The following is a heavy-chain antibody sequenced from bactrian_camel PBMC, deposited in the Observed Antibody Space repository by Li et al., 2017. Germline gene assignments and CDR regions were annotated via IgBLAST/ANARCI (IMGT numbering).Heavy chain of an antibody. CDR3: GIRMDIPSLTFFAWKEWRLYTY. J-gene: IGHJ4*01. V-gene: IGHV3S6*01. CDR2: ISTGGSAA. D-gene: IGHD2*01. Sequence: VQLVESGGGLVQAGGSLRLSCAASGYLSRRYWMTWFRQAPGQEREGVACISTGGSAAYYGDSVKGRFTISKDNAKNTHDLQMNSLKPDDAAMYYCGIRMDIPSLTFFAWKEWRLYTYWGQGTQVTVS. CDR1: GYLSRRYW.